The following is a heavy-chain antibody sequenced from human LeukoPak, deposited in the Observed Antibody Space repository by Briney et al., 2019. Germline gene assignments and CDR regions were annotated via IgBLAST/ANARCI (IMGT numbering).Heavy chain of an antibody. J-gene: IGHJ6*04. CDR2: IKSRTDGGTT. CDR1: GFTFSNAW. CDR3: MQQLDYYYYGMDV. D-gene: IGHD6-13*01. Sequence: GALRLSCAASGFTFSNAWMSWVRQAPGMGLEWVGRIKSRTDGGTTDYAAPVKGRFTISRDDSKNTLYLQMNSLKTEDTAVYYCMQQLDYYYYGMDVWGKGTTVTVSS. V-gene: IGHV3-15*01.